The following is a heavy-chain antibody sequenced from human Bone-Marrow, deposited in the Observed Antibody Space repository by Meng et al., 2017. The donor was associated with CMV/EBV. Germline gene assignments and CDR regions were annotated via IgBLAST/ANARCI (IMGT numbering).Heavy chain of an antibody. J-gene: IGHJ4*02. V-gene: IGHV1-2*02. Sequence: FIGDYMHWVRQAPGQGLEWMGWINPNSGSTNYAQKFQGRVTMTRDMSISTAYMELHRLRSDDTAVYYCARDFDDYVWGSYRYNYFDYWGQGTLVTVSS. CDR1: FIGDY. CDR2: INPNSGST. CDR3: ARDFDDYVWGSYRYNYFDY. D-gene: IGHD3-16*02.